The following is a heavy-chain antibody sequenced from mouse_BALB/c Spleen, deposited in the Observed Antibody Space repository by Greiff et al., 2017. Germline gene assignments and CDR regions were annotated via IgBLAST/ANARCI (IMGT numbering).Heavy chain of an antibody. D-gene: IGHD4-1*01. CDR3: ASLWDGYYFDY. J-gene: IGHJ2*01. CDR2: INPSSGYT. V-gene: IGHV1-4*01. Sequence: VMLVESGAELARPGASVKMSCKASGYTFTSYTMHWVKQRPGQGLEWIGYINPSSGYTNYNQKFKDKATLTADKSSSTAYMQLSSLTSEDSAVYYCASLWDGYYFDYWGQGTTLTVSS. CDR1: GYTFTSYT.